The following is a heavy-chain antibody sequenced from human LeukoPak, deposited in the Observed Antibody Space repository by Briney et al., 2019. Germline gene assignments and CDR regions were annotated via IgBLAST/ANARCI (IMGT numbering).Heavy chain of an antibody. CDR3: ATVYDFWSGLVNY. J-gene: IGHJ4*02. D-gene: IGHD3-3*01. Sequence: SETLSLTCTVSGGSIMSYYWSWIRRPPGKGLEWIGYVYHSGSTNYNPSLKSRVTISVDTSKNQFSLKLSSVTAADTAVYYCATVYDFWSGLVNYWGQGTLVTVSS. CDR2: VYHSGST. V-gene: IGHV4-59*12. CDR1: GGSIMSYY.